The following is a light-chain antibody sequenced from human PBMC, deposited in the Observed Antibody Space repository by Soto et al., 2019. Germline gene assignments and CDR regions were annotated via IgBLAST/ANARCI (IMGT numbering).Light chain of an antibody. CDR2: DVT. Sequence: QSVLTQPRSVSGSPGQSVTISCTGTNNDVGGYNYVSWYQQHPGKAPKVIIYDVTKRPSGVPDRFSGSKSGNTASLTVSGLQAEDEADYYCCSFAGGYNHFVLGTGTKLTVL. J-gene: IGLJ1*01. V-gene: IGLV2-11*01. CDR1: NNDVGGYNY. CDR3: CSFAGGYNHFV.